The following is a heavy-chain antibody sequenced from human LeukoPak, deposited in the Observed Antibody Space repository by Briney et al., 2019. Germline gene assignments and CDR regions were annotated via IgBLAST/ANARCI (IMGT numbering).Heavy chain of an antibody. Sequence: GGSLRLSCAASGFTFSSYAMHWVRQAPGKGLEWVAVISYDGSNKYYADSVKGRFTISRDNSKNTLYLQMNSPRAEDTAVYYCARRGYSYGYPFDYWGQGTLVTVSS. CDR1: GFTFSSYA. J-gene: IGHJ4*02. D-gene: IGHD5-18*01. CDR2: ISYDGSNK. CDR3: ARRGYSYGYPFDY. V-gene: IGHV3-30*04.